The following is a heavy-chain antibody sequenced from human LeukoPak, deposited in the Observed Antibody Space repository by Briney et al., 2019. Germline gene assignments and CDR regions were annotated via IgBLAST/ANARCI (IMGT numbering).Heavy chain of an antibody. CDR3: ARDELVVPAAI. J-gene: IGHJ4*02. V-gene: IGHV1-69*04. CDR1: GGTFSSYA. D-gene: IGHD2-2*01. CDR2: IIPIFGIA. Sequence: SVKVSCKASGGTFSSYAISWVRQAPGQGLVWMGRIIPIFGIADYAQKFQGRVTITADKSTSTAYMELSSLRSEDTAVYYCARDELVVPAAIWGQGTLVTVSS.